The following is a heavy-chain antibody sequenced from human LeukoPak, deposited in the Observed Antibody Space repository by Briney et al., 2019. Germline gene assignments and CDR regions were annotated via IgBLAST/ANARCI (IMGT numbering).Heavy chain of an antibody. D-gene: IGHD6-13*01. Sequence: SETLSLTCTVSGGSISSYYWSWIRQPPGKGLEWIGYIYYSGSTYYNPSLKSRVTISVDTSRNQFSLKLSSVTAADTAVYYCARQYSSSWTGWFDPWGQGTLVTVSS. J-gene: IGHJ5*02. CDR2: IYYSGST. CDR3: ARQYSSSWTGWFDP. CDR1: GGSISSYY. V-gene: IGHV4-59*08.